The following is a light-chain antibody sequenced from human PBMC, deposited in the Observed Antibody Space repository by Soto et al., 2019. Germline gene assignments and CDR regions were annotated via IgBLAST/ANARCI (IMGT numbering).Light chain of an antibody. Sequence: EVVMTQSPGAVSVSPGERATLSCRASQSVNNNYLGWYQQKPGQAPRLLIYGVSNRAAGIPNRFSASGSGTDFTLTISRLEPEDFAVYYCQQYDISPRTFGQGTKVDIK. J-gene: IGKJ1*01. CDR3: QQYDISPRT. CDR2: GVS. CDR1: QSVNNNY. V-gene: IGKV3-20*01.